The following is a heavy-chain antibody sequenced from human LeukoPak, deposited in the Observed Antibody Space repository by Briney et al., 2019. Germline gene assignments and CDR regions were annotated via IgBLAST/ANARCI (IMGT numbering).Heavy chain of an antibody. CDR2: INPNSGGT. Sequence: ASVKVSCKASGYTFTGYYMHWVRQAPGQGLEWMGWINPNSGGTNYAQKFQGRVTMTRDMSTSTVYMELSSLRSEDTAVYYCARGRVATTPSDYWGQGTLVTVSS. D-gene: IGHD5-12*01. CDR3: ARGRVATTPSDY. CDR1: GYTFTGYY. V-gene: IGHV1-2*02. J-gene: IGHJ4*02.